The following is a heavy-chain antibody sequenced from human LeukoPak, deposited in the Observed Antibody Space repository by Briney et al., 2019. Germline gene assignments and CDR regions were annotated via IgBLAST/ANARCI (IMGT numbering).Heavy chain of an antibody. CDR1: GYSISSGYY. CDR2: IYHSGST. Sequence: SETLSLTCAVSGYSISSGYYWGWIRQPPGKGLEWIGSIYHSGSTYYNPSLKSRVTISVDTSKNQISLKLSSVTAADTAVYYCARQLYEIDIWGQGTMVTVSS. CDR3: ARQLYEIDI. J-gene: IGHJ3*02. V-gene: IGHV4-38-2*01. D-gene: IGHD2-2*02.